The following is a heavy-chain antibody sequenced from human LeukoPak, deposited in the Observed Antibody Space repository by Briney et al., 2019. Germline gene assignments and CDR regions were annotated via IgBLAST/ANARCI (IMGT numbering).Heavy chain of an antibody. Sequence: GASVKVSCKASGYTFTGYFIYWVRQAPGQGLEWMGWINPDSGGTNYVENFQGRVTMTRDTSIGTAYMELSRLTSDDTAVYYCTRGRGAYWGQGTLVTVSS. CDR1: GYTFTGYF. CDR2: INPDSGGT. J-gene: IGHJ4*02. CDR3: TRGRGAY. V-gene: IGHV1-2*02. D-gene: IGHD4/OR15-4a*01.